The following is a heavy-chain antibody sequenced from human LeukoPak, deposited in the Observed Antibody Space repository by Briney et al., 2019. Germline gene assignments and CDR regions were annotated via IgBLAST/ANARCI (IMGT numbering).Heavy chain of an antibody. CDR1: GFTFNNYR. D-gene: IGHD6-6*01. J-gene: IGHJ4*02. Sequence: PGGSLRLSCAASGFTFNNYRMHWVRQAPGKGLVWVSRINSDGSSTNYADSVRGRFTISRDNSKNTLYLQMNSLRAEDTAVYYCARHRSSWLIDYWGQGTLVTVSS. V-gene: IGHV3-74*01. CDR3: ARHRSSWLIDY. CDR2: INSDGSST.